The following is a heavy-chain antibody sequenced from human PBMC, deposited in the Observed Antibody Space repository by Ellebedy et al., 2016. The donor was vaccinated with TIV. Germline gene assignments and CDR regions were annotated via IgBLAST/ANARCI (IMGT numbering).Heavy chain of an antibody. V-gene: IGHV3-23*01. CDR2: VGGGDDRT. J-gene: IGHJ5*01. CDR1: GFSLSSYN. CDR3: AKGHTASFFYLFDS. D-gene: IGHD2-2*01. Sequence: GESLKISCAASGFSLSSYNMNWVRRAPGKGLEWVSAVGGGDDRTFYADAVKGRFTISRDNSKNTVTLQMQSLRAEDTALYYCAKGHTASFFYLFDSWGQGTLVTVSS.